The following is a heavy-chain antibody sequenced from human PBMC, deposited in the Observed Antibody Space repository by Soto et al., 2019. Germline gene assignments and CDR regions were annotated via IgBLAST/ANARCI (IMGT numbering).Heavy chain of an antibody. D-gene: IGHD3-10*01. CDR1: GGSISSGGYS. CDR2: IYHSGST. V-gene: IGHV4-30-2*01. CDR3: ARAGFGDLLSWFDP. J-gene: IGHJ5*02. Sequence: PSETLSLTCAVSGGSISSGGYSWSWIRQPPGKGLEWIGYIYHSGSTYYNPSLKSRVTMSVDRSKNQFSLKLSSVTAADTAVYYCARAGFGDLLSWFDPWGQGTLVTVSS.